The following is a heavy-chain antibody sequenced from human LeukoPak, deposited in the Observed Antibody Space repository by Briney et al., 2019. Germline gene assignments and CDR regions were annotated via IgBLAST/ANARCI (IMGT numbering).Heavy chain of an antibody. V-gene: IGHV1-69*13. CDR3: ARGRNSLGYCSSTSCYPPDY. D-gene: IGHD2-2*01. CDR2: IIPIFGTA. CDR1: GGTFTSYA. J-gene: IGHJ4*02. Sequence: ASVKVSCKASGGTFTSYAISWVRQAPGQGLEWMGGIIPIFGTANYAQKFQGRVTITADESTSTAYMELSSLRSEDTAVYYCARGRNSLGYCSSTSCYPPDYWGQGTLVTVSS.